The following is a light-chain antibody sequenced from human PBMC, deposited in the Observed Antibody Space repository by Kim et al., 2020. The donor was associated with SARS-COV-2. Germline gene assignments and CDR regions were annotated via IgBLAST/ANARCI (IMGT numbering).Light chain of an antibody. J-gene: IGLJ3*02. Sequence: QSALTQPASVSGSPGQSITTSCTGTSSDVGDYNYVSWYQQHPGKAPKLMIYDVSNRPSGVSNRFSGSKSGNTASLTISGLQAEDEADYYCSSYTSSSTWVFGGGTQLTVL. CDR2: DVS. CDR1: SSDVGDYNY. V-gene: IGLV2-14*03. CDR3: SSYTSSSTWV.